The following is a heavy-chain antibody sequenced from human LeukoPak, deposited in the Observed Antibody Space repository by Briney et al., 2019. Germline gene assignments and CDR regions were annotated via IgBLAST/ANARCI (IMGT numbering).Heavy chain of an antibody. V-gene: IGHV1-18*01. CDR2: ISAYNGNT. D-gene: IGHD1-1*01. Sequence: GASVKVFCKASGYTFTSYGISWVRQAPGQGLEWMGWISAYNGNTNYAQKLQGRVTMTTDTSTSTAYMELRSLRSEDTAVYYCAAGLPSPRTTGTRVGGMDVWGQGTTVTVSS. J-gene: IGHJ6*02. CDR1: GYTFTSYG. CDR3: AAGLPSPRTTGTRVGGMDV.